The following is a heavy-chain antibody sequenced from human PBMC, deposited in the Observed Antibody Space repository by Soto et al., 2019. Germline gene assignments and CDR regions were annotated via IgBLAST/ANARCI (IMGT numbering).Heavy chain of an antibody. V-gene: IGHV4-39*01. J-gene: IGHJ4*02. Sequence: LPLQEAGPGLVKPSDTLSLTCTVCGVSISSRDYYWGWIRQPHGKGLLWIGHISCSGSASFNPSLWSRVSIAVDTSMNQVSLKLSSVTAADTAVYICMSGYPLIGFDYWGQGTLVTVSS. CDR2: ISCSGSA. CDR1: GVSISSRDYY. CDR3: MSGYPLIGFDY. D-gene: IGHD5-18*01.